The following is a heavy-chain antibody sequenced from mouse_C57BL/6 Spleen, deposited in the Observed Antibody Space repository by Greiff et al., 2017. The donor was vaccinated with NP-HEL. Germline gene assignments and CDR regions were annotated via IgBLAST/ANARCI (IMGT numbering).Heavy chain of an antibody. D-gene: IGHD1-1*01. CDR1: GYTFTSYW. V-gene: IGHV1-64*01. Sequence: QVQLKQPGAELVKPGASVKLSCKASGYTFTSYWMHWVKQRPGQGLEWIGMIHPNSGSTNYNEKFKSKATLTVDKSSSTAYMQLSSLTSEDSAVYYCARVGGSSYDAMDYWGQGTSVTVSS. CDR2: IHPNSGST. J-gene: IGHJ4*01. CDR3: ARVGGSSYDAMDY.